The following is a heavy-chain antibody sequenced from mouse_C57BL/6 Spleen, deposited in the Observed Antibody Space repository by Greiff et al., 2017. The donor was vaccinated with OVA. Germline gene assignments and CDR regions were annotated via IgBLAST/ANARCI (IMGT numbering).Heavy chain of an antibody. CDR2: INTNNGGT. Sequence: VQLQQSGPELVKPGASVKIPCKASGYTFTDYNMAWVTQSHGKSLAWIGEINTNNGGTIYNPQFKGQATVTVYNSSSTSYMELRSLTSEDTAVYYCARRNYDYPGDDWGQGTSVTVSS. CDR3: ARRNYDYPGDD. V-gene: IGHV1-18*01. J-gene: IGHJ4*01. CDR1: GYTFTDYN. D-gene: IGHD2-4*01.